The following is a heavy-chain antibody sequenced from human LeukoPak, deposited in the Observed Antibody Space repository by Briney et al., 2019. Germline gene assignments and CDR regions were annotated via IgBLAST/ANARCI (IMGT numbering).Heavy chain of an antibody. CDR1: GYTFTSYY. J-gene: IGHJ4*02. CDR2: INPSGGST. Sequence: GASVKVSCKASGYTFTSYYMHWVRQAPGQGLEWMGIINPSGGSTSYAQKFQGRVTMTRDMSTSTVYMELSSLRSEDTAVYYCATVGVATAFDYWGQGTLVTVSS. V-gene: IGHV1-46*01. D-gene: IGHD5-12*01. CDR3: ATVGVATAFDY.